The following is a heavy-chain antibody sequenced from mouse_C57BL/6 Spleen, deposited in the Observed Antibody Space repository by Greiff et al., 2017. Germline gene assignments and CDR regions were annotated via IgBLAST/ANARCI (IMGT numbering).Heavy chain of an antibody. J-gene: IGHJ4*01. CDR2: INPNNGGT. D-gene: IGHD1-1*01. Sequence: VQLQQSGPELVKPGASVKLPCKASGYTFTDYNMDWVKQSHGKSLEWIGDINPNNGGTIYNQKFKGKATLTVDKSSNTAYMELRSLTSEDTAVYYCARWGNHYYGSSVYTMEYWGQGTSVTVSS. CDR1: GYTFTDYN. V-gene: IGHV1-18*01. CDR3: ARWGNHYYGSSVYTMEY.